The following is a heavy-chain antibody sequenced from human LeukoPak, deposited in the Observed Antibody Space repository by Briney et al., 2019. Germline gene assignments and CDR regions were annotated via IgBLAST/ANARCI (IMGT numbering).Heavy chain of an antibody. CDR3: ARDYYYGSGSYSGDY. CDR1: GFTFSDYY. Sequence: GGSLRLSCAASGFTFSDYYMSWIRQAPGKGLEWASYISSSGSTIYYADSVKGRFTISRDNAKNSLYLQMNSLRAEDTAVYYCARDYYYGSGSYSGDYWGQGTLVTVSS. D-gene: IGHD3-10*01. CDR2: ISSSGSTI. J-gene: IGHJ4*02. V-gene: IGHV3-11*04.